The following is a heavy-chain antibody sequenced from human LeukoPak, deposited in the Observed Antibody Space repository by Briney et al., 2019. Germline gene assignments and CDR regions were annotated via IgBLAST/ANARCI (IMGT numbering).Heavy chain of an antibody. D-gene: IGHD3-10*01. CDR1: GFTFSDYY. J-gene: IGHJ5*02. CDR3: ARTYGSGEGWFDP. CDR2: ISSSSSYT. Sequence: GGSLRLSCAASGFTFSDYYMSWVRQAPGKGLERVSYISSSSSYTNYADSVKGRFTISRDNAKNSLYLQMNSLRAEDTAVYYCARTYGSGEGWFDPWGQGTLVTVSS. V-gene: IGHV3-11*06.